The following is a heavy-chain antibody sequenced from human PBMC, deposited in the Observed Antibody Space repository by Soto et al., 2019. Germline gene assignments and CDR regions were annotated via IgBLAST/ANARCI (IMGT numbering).Heavy chain of an antibody. CDR3: TRDSGYYYESSGYYSPYYYYGMDV. CDR1: GFTFSSYS. CDR2: ISSSSSTI. V-gene: IGHV3-48*02. D-gene: IGHD3-22*01. Sequence: GGSLRLSCAASGFTFSSYSMNWVRQAPGKGLEWVSYISSSSSTIYYADSVKGRFTISRDNAKNSLYLQMNSLRDEATAVYYCTRDSGYYYESSGYYSPYYYYGMDVWGQGTTVTVSS. J-gene: IGHJ6*02.